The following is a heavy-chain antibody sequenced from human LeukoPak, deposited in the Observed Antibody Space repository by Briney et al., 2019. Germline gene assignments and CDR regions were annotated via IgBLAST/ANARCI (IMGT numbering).Heavy chain of an antibody. D-gene: IGHD3-10*01. CDR3: ARRAAGTMVRGVIIRYNWFDP. V-gene: IGHV4-39*07. Sequence: SETLSLTCTVSGGSISTSNYYWGWIRQPPGKGLEWIGNIFYSGSTYYGPSLKSRLTISLDTSRNQFSLKLSSVTAADTAVCYCARRAAGTMVRGVIIRYNWFDPWGQGTLVTVSS. CDR2: IFYSGST. J-gene: IGHJ5*02. CDR1: GGSISTSNYY.